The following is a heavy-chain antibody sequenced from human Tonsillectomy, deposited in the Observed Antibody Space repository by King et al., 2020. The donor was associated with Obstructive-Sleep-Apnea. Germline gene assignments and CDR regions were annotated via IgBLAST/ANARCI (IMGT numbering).Heavy chain of an antibody. V-gene: IGHV3-48*01. Sequence: VQLVESGGGLVQPGGSLRLSCAASGFTFSSYSMNWVRQAPGKGLEWVSYISSSSSTIYYADSVKGRFTISRDNAKNSLYLQMNSLRAEDTAVYYCAGHGTYGYSSGWYGGMDVWGQGTTVTVSS. CDR2: ISSSSSTI. CDR3: AGHGTYGYSSGWYGGMDV. CDR1: GFTFSSYS. J-gene: IGHJ6*02. D-gene: IGHD6-19*01.